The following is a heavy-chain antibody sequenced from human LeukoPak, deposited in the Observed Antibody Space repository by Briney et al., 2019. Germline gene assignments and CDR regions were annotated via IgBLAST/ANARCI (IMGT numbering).Heavy chain of an antibody. V-gene: IGHV3-74*01. CDR3: ATIKVRANNYDTDGFEY. J-gene: IGHJ4*02. Sequence: PGGSLRLSCAASGFXFSYYWIHWVRQAPGKGLVWVSRIYSDGSSASYADPVKGRFTISRDNAKNSLYLQMNSLRAEDTAVYYCATIKVRANNYDTDGFEYWGQGTLVTVSS. D-gene: IGHD3-10*01. CDR1: GFXFSYYW. CDR2: IYSDGSSA.